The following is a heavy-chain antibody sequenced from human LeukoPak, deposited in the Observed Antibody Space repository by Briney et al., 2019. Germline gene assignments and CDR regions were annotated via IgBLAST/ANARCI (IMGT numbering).Heavy chain of an antibody. J-gene: IGHJ4*02. Sequence: GGSLRLSCVASGFPFSDYYMSWIRQAPGKGLEWISYISNTQKTIFYADSVQGRFTVSRDNAKNSLYLHMNSLRVEDTAVYFCVKRESSSPDCRGGSCQADFFDHWGQGVLVTVSS. D-gene: IGHD2-15*01. CDR2: ISNTQKTI. CDR3: VKRESSSPDCRGGSCQADFFDH. CDR1: GFPFSDYY. V-gene: IGHV3-11*01.